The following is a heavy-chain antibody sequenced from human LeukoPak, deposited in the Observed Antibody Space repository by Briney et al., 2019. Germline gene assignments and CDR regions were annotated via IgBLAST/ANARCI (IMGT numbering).Heavy chain of an antibody. Sequence: SETLSLTCTVSGGSISSYYWSWIRQPPGKGLEWIGNIYYSGSTNYNPSLKSRVTISVDTSKNQFSLKLSSVTAADTAVYYCARGTYGWVRGVRLYYFDYWGQGTLVTVSS. J-gene: IGHJ4*02. V-gene: IGHV4-59*01. CDR2: IYYSGST. CDR3: ARGTYGWVRGVRLYYFDY. CDR1: GGSISSYY. D-gene: IGHD3-10*01.